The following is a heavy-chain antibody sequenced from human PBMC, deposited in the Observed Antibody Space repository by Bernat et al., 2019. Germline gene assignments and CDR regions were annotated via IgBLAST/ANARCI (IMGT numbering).Heavy chain of an antibody. CDR3: ARGTSTSAPYMDV. Sequence: EVQLVESGGGLVQPGGSLRLSCAASGLTFSSYWMHWVRQAPGKGLVWVSRVNSDGSSTNYADSVKGRFTISRDNAKNSLYLQMNSLRAEDTAVYYCARGTSTSAPYMDVWGKGTTVTVSS. V-gene: IGHV3-74*01. J-gene: IGHJ6*03. CDR1: GLTFSSYW. CDR2: VNSDGSST.